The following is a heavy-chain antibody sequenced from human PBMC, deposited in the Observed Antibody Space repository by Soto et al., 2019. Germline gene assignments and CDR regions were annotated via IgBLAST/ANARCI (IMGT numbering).Heavy chain of an antibody. CDR2: TYYRSKWYN. CDR3: ARGQQLVQPYYYYGMDV. D-gene: IGHD6-13*01. V-gene: IGHV6-1*01. Sequence: SQTLSLTCAISGDSVSSNSAAWNWIRQSPSRGLEWLGRTYYRSKWYNDYAVSVKSRITINPDTSKNQFSLQLNSVTPEDTAVYYCARGQQLVQPYYYYGMDVWGQGTTVTVSS. CDR1: GDSVSSNSAA. J-gene: IGHJ6*02.